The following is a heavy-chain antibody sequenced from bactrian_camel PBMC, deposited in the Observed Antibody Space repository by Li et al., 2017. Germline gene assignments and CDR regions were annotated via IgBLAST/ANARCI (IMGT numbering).Heavy chain of an antibody. V-gene: IGHV3S53*01. D-gene: IGHD6*01. J-gene: IGHJ4*01. CDR2: IDKDGIT. Sequence: HVQLVESGGGSTQAGGSLRLSCAASGYTGSNYYIGWFRQAPGKEREGVAAIDKDGITSYAEFAKGRFTISRDSSKRGIYLQMNSLKPEDTAAYYCARHQDGSWHTPGVWGQGTQVTVS. CDR3: ARHQDGSWHTPGV. CDR1: GYTGSNYY.